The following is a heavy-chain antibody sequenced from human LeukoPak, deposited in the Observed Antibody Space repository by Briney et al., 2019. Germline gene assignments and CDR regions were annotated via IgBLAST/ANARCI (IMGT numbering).Heavy chain of an antibody. D-gene: IGHD1-1*01. CDR3: ATDVTGTAPYDF. CDR1: GYSLSELS. CDR2: FDPEDDEA. Sequence: GASVKVSCKVSGYSLSELSIHWVRQAPGKGLEWMGGFDPEDDEAIYAQSLQGRVTMTEDTSTDTAYMELSGLTSDDAAAYYCATDVTGTAPYDFWGQGTLVTVS. J-gene: IGHJ4*02. V-gene: IGHV1-24*01.